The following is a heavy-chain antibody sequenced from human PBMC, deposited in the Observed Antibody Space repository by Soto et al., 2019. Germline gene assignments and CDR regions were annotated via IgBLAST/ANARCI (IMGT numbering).Heavy chain of an antibody. Sequence: QVQLVQSXAEVKKPGASVKVSCTASGYTFTSYGISWVRQAPGQGLEWMGWISAYNGNTNYAQKLQGRATMTTDTSTSTAYMELRSLRSDDTAVYYCARDRYDSSGYYDYYFDYWGQGTLVTGSS. CDR2: ISAYNGNT. CDR1: GYTFTSYG. D-gene: IGHD3-22*01. V-gene: IGHV1-18*04. J-gene: IGHJ4*02. CDR3: ARDRYDSSGYYDYYFDY.